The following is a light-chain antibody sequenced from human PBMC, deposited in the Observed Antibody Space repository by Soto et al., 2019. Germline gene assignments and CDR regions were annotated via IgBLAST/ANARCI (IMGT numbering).Light chain of an antibody. V-gene: IGLV4-60*02. Sequence: QPVLTQSSSASASLGSSVKLTCILSSGHNTYVIAWHQQQPGKAPRFLMTLDRSGSYNRGSGVPDRFSGSSSGADRYLTISNLQFEDEGDYYCEPWYSNTHKVFGGGTKLTVL. CDR2: LDRSGSY. CDR1: SGHNTYV. J-gene: IGLJ3*02. CDR3: EPWYSNTHKV.